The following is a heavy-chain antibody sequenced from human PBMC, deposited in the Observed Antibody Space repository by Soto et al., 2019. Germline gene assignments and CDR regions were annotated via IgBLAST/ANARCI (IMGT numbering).Heavy chain of an antibody. D-gene: IGHD3-10*01. J-gene: IGHJ3*02. Sequence: QVQLQESGPGLVKPSQTLSLTCTVSGGSISSGGYYWSWIRQHPGKGLEWIGYIYYSGSTYYNPSIKSRVTISVDTSKNQFSLKLSSVTAADTAVYYCARAHLRGLDAFDIWGQGTMVTVSS. CDR1: GGSISSGGYY. V-gene: IGHV4-31*03. CDR2: IYYSGST. CDR3: ARAHLRGLDAFDI.